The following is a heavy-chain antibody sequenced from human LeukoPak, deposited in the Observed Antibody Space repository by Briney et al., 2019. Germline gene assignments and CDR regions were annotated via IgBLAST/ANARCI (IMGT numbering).Heavy chain of an antibody. V-gene: IGHV3-48*04. CDR1: GFTFSSYN. J-gene: IGHJ3*02. D-gene: IGHD3-10*01. CDR2: ISSSSSTI. CDR3: AADLVRGVLGDAFDI. Sequence: GGSLRLSCAASGFTFSSYNINWVRQAPGKGLEWVSYISSSSSTIYYADSVKGRFTISRDNAKNSLYLQMNSLRAEDTAVYYCAADLVRGVLGDAFDIWGQGTMVTVSS.